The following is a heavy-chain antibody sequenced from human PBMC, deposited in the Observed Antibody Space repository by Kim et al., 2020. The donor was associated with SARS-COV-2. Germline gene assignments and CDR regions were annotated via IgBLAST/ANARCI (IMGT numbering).Heavy chain of an antibody. CDR1: GFTFSSYG. J-gene: IGHJ4*02. V-gene: IGHV3-33*01. CDR2: IWYDGSNK. Sequence: GGSLRLSCAASGFTFSSYGMHWVRQAPGKGLGWVAVIWYDGSNKYYADSVKGRFTISRDNAKNTLYVQMNSLRAEDTAVYYCAREGVVGEVAGIDYWGQG. CDR3: AREGVVGEVAGIDY. D-gene: IGHD1-26*01.